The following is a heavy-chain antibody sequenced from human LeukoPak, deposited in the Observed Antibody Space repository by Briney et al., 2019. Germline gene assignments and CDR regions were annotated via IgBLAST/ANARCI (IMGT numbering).Heavy chain of an antibody. V-gene: IGHV3-48*02. J-gene: IGHJ4*02. CDR3: ARDYGGHGEYFDY. CDR2: ISSSGTTI. CDR1: GFTFSTYN. D-gene: IGHD4-23*01. Sequence: GGSLRLSCAASGFTFSTYNINWVRQAPGKGLEWVSYISSSGTTIDYADSVKGRFTVSRDNAKNSLYLQMNSLRDEDTAVYYCARDYGGHGEYFDYWGQGTLVIVSS.